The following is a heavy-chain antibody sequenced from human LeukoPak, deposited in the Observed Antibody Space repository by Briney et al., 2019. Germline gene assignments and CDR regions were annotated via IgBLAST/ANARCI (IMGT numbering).Heavy chain of an antibody. J-gene: IGHJ6*03. CDR3: AKGSGWSLGYYYYYMDV. V-gene: IGHV3-30*02. CDR2: IRYDGSNK. CDR1: GFTFSSYG. Sequence: PGGTLRLSCAASGFTFSSYGMHWVRQAPGKGLEWVAFIRYDGSNKYYADSVKGRFTISRDNSKNSLYLQMNSLRTEDTALYYCAKGSGWSLGYYYYYMDVWGKGTTVTISS. D-gene: IGHD6-19*01.